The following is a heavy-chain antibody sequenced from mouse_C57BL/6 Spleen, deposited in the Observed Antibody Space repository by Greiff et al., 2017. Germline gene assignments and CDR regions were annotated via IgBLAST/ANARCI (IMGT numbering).Heavy chain of an antibody. CDR1: GFTFSSYG. V-gene: IGHV5-6*02. D-gene: IGHD3-2*02. CDR2: ISSGGSYT. J-gene: IGHJ3*01. Sequence: EVMLVESGGDLVKPGGSLKLSCAASGFTFSSYGMSWVRQTPDKRLEWVATISSGGSYTYYPDSVKGRFTISRDNAKNTRYLQMSSLKSEDTAMYYCARRASSGPWFAYWGQGTLVTVSA. CDR3: ARRASSGPWFAY.